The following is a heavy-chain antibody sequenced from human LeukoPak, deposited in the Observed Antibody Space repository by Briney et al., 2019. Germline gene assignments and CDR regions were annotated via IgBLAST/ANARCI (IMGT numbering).Heavy chain of an antibody. V-gene: IGHV3-23*01. CDR2: ISGSGGST. D-gene: IGHD4-17*01. CDR3: AKDPDGDYEGYFDY. Sequence: GGSLRLSCAASGFTFSSYSMNWVRQAPGKGLEWVSAISGSGGSTYYADSVKGRFTISRDNSKNTLYLQMNSLRAEDTAVYYCAKDPDGDYEGYFDYWGQGTLVTASS. J-gene: IGHJ4*02. CDR1: GFTFSSYS.